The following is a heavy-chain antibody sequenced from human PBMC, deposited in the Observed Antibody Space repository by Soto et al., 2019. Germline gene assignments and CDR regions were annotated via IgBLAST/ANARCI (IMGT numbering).Heavy chain of an antibody. CDR1: GGSISSSSYY. D-gene: IGHD3-10*01. J-gene: IGHJ6*03. CDR2: IYYSGST. Sequence: PSETLSLTCTVSGGSISSSSYYWGWIRQPPGKGLEWIGSIYYSGSTYYNPSLKSRVTISVDTSKNQFSLKLSSVTAADTAVYYCARRYYYGSGTPLQPYYYYYMVVWGTGTTVTVSS. V-gene: IGHV4-39*01. CDR3: ARRYYYGSGTPLQPYYYYYMVV.